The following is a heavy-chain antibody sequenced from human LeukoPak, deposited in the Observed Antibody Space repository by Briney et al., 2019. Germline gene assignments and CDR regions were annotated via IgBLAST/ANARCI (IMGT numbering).Heavy chain of an antibody. Sequence: GGSLRLSCAASGLTFSSYAMSWVRQAPGKGLEWVSAISGSGGSTYYADSVKGRFTISRDNSKNTLYLQMNSLRAEDTAVYYCAKDSCGGGSCYSYFDYWGQGVLVTVSS. CDR1: GLTFSSYA. D-gene: IGHD2-15*01. V-gene: IGHV3-23*01. J-gene: IGHJ4*02. CDR2: ISGSGGST. CDR3: AKDSCGGGSCYSYFDY.